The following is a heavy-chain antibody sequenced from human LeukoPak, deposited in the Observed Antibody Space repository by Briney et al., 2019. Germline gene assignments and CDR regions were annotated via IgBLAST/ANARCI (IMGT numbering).Heavy chain of an antibody. V-gene: IGHV3-49*03. J-gene: IGHJ4*02. Sequence: GGSLRLSCTASGFTFGDYAMSWFRQAPGKGLEWVGLIRSKAYGGTTEYAASVKGSFTISRDDSKSIAYLQMNSLKTEDTAVYYCTRGGYYDSSGKDYDYWGQGTLVTVSS. CDR3: TRGGYYDSSGKDYDY. CDR1: GFTFGDYA. D-gene: IGHD3-22*01. CDR2: IRSKAYGGTT.